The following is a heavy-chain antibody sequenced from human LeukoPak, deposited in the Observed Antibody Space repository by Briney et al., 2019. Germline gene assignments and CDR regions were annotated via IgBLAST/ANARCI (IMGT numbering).Heavy chain of an antibody. CDR3: ARDGLLMARGVRNGFDP. J-gene: IGHJ5*02. V-gene: IGHV1-69*01. D-gene: IGHD3-10*01. CDR2: IIPLLEET. Sequence: SVKVSCKASGDRFESLAITWVRQSPGQGLEWMGGIIPLLEETNYAQKFQGRVTITADESTNTVYMELSSLTSDDTAVYYCARDGLLMARGVRNGFDPWGQGTLVAVSS. CDR1: GDRFESLA.